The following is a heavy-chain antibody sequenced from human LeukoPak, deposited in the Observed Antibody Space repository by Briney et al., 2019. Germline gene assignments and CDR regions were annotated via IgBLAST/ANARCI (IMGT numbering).Heavy chain of an antibody. CDR1: GYTFTSYY. Sequence: ASVKVSCKASGYTFTSYYMHWVRQAPGQGLEWMGWINPNSGGTNYAQKFQGRVTMTRDTSISTAYMELSRLRSDDTAVYYCARGRLELVYYYYSMDVWGQGTTVTVSS. CDR2: INPNSGGT. J-gene: IGHJ6*02. V-gene: IGHV1-2*02. CDR3: ARGRLELVYYYYSMDV. D-gene: IGHD1-7*01.